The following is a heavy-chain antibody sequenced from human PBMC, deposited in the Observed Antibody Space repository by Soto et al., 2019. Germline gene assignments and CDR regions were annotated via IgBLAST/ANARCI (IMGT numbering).Heavy chain of an antibody. Sequence: XTQSLPNAVCGGTFIGYGGRWILQPPGKGLEWIGEINHSGSTNYNPSLKSRVTISVDTSKNQFSLKLSSVTAADTDVYYCARGGSSWTYYYYYYGMDVWGQGTTVTVYS. CDR2: INHSGST. J-gene: IGHJ6*02. CDR1: GGTFIGYG. D-gene: IGHD6-13*01. CDR3: ARGGSSWTYYYYYYGMDV. V-gene: IGHV4-34*01.